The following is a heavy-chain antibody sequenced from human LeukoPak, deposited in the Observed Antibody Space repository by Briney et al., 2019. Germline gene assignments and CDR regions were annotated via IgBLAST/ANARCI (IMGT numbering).Heavy chain of an antibody. V-gene: IGHV4-4*02. CDR1: GDSISSSNW. J-gene: IGHJ5*02. CDR3: ARGEAGPNWFDP. Sequence: SETLSLTCAVSGDSISSSNWWSWVRQPPGKGLEWIGEIYHSGSTNSNPSLKSRVTISVDKSKSQFSLKLSSVTAADTAVYYCARGEAGPNWFDPWGQGTLVTVSS. CDR2: IYHSGST. D-gene: IGHD6-19*01.